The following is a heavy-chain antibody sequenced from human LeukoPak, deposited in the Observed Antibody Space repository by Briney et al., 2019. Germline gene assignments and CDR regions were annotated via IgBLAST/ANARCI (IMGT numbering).Heavy chain of an antibody. J-gene: IGHJ6*03. D-gene: IGHD1-26*01. V-gene: IGHV3-48*03. CDR1: GFTFSTYE. CDR2: ISSSGDTI. Sequence: GGSLRLSCAASGFTFSTYEMNWVRQAPGKGLEWVSYISSSGDTIYYADSVKGRFTISRDNAKNSLYLQMNSLRDEDTAVYYCARDPYSGGYGAYYYYYMDVWGKGTTVTVSS. CDR3: ARDPYSGGYGAYYYYYMDV.